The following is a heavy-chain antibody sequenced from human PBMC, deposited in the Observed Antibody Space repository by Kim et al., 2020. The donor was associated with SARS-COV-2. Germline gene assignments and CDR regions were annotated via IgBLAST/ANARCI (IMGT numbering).Heavy chain of an antibody. J-gene: IGHJ6*02. CDR2: GYT. CDR3: VKGHPSLEV. Sequence: GYTYYADSVKDRFTISRDNSINTMYLQMNSLKSDDTPLNYCVKGHPSLEVWGQGTTVTVYS. V-gene: IGHV3-43*01.